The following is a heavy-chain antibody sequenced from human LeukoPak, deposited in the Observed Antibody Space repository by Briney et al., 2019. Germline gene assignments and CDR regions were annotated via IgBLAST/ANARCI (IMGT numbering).Heavy chain of an antibody. Sequence: GGALRLSCAASGFSFSDAWMSSVRQAPGKGLEWVGRFKSKTDGGTTDFAAPVKGKFTISNDDLNSTVYLQMNSLKAEDTAVYYCTTDGGIGPHPFFDFWGQGTLVTVSS. CDR3: TTDGGIGPHPFFDF. CDR2: FKSKTDGGTT. V-gene: IGHV3-15*01. D-gene: IGHD3-16*01. J-gene: IGHJ4*02. CDR1: GFSFSDAW.